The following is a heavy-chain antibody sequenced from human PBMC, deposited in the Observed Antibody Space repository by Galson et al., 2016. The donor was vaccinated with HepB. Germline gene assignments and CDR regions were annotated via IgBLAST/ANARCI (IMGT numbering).Heavy chain of an antibody. CDR2: VSADGFAT. CDR3: VKDRGCPNCRYDY. Sequence: SLRLSCAASGFTFNHYALHWVRQAPGKGLEYVSTVSADGFATYYADSVKGRLTISRDNSKNTQYLQMSSLRPEDTALYYCVKDRGCPNCRYDYWGQGALVTVAS. CDR1: GFTFNHYA. V-gene: IGHV3-64D*06. J-gene: IGHJ4*02. D-gene: IGHD1-1*01.